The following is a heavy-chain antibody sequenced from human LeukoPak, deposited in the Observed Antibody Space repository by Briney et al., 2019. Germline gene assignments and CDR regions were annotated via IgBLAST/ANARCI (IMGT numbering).Heavy chain of an antibody. CDR1: GFTFKTYG. Sequence: GGSLRLSCVASGFTFKTYGMSWVRQAPGKGLEWVSTLSGSDGSTYYADSVKGRFTISRDNSKNTLYLQMNSLSAEDTAVYYCARNGYSYGSLDYFDYWGQGTLVTVSS. D-gene: IGHD5-18*01. J-gene: IGHJ4*02. CDR2: LSGSDGST. CDR3: ARNGYSYGSLDYFDY. V-gene: IGHV3-23*01.